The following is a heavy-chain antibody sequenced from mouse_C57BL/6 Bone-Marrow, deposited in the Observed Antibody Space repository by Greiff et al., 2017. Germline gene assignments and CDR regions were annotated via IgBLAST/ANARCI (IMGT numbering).Heavy chain of an antibody. V-gene: IGHV1-82*01. CDR1: GYAFSSYW. Sequence: QVQLQQSGPELVKPGASVKISCKASGYAFSSYWMNWVKQRPGKGLEWIGRIYPGDGDTNYNGKFKGKATLTVDKSSSTAYRQLSSRTSEDSAVYFGSISITTVVKFDYWGQGTTLTVSS. J-gene: IGHJ2*01. CDR3: SISITTVVKFDY. D-gene: IGHD1-1*01. CDR2: IYPGDGDT.